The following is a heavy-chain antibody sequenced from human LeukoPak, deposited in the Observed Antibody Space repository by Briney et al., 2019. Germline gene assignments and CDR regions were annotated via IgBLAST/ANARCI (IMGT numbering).Heavy chain of an antibody. J-gene: IGHJ4*02. V-gene: IGHV3-66*01. CDR3: TTYSSVYYYSDY. D-gene: IGHD3-22*01. CDR2: IYSGGST. Sequence: PGGSLRLSCAASGFTVSSNYMSWVRQAPGKGLEWVSVIYSGGSTYYADSVKGRFTISRDDSENTLYLQMNSLKTEDTAVYYCTTYSSVYYYSDYWGQGTLVTVSS. CDR1: GFTVSSNY.